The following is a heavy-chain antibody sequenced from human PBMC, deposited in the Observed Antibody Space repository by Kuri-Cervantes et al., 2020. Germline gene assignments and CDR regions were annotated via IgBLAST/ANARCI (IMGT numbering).Heavy chain of an antibody. V-gene: IGHV5-51*01. CDR1: GYSFTSYW. D-gene: IGHD6-13*01. Sequence: GGSLRLSCKGSGYSFTSYWIGWVRQMPGKGLEWMGIIYPGDSDTRYSPSFQGQVTISADKSISTAYLQWSSLKASDTAMHYCARLPGIAAVGLNWFDPWGQGTLVTVSS. J-gene: IGHJ5*02. CDR3: ARLPGIAAVGLNWFDP. CDR2: IYPGDSDT.